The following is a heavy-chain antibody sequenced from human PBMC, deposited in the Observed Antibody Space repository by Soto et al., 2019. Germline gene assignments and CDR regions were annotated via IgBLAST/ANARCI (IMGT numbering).Heavy chain of an antibody. CDR2: IYPGDSDT. J-gene: IGHJ4*02. Sequence: EVQLVQSGAEVKKSGESLRISCQGSGYDFSKSWIGWVRQMPGKGLEWMGIIYPGDSDTRYSPSFQGQVTISADKSISVAYQQWNSLKASDTAMYYCGRHEARVQDLDYSIQYWGQGTPVTVSS. V-gene: IGHV5-51*01. D-gene: IGHD2-8*01. CDR3: GRHEARVQDLDYSIQY. CDR1: GYDFSKSW.